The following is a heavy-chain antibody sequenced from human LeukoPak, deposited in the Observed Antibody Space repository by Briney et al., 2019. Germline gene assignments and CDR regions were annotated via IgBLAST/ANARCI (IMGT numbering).Heavy chain of an antibody. CDR2: INPSGGST. Sequence: GASVKVSCKASGYTFTGYYMHWVRQAPGQGLEWMGIINPSGGSTSYAQKLQGRVTMTRDTSTSTVYMELSSLRSEDTAVYYCARALRGDAFDIWGQGTMVTVSS. J-gene: IGHJ3*02. CDR1: GYTFTGYY. V-gene: IGHV1-46*01. CDR3: ARALRGDAFDI.